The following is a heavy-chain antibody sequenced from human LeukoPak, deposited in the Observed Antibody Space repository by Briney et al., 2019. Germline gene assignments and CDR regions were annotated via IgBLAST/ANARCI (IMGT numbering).Heavy chain of an antibody. CDR1: GGSFSGYY. V-gene: IGHV4-34*01. CDR2: INHSGST. J-gene: IGHJ5*02. Sequence: SETLSLTCAVYGGSFSGYYWSWIRQPPGKGLEWIGEINHSGSTNYNPSLKSRVTISVDTSKNQFSLKLSSVTAADTAVYYCARGNGVIRQNWFDPWGQGTLVTVSS. D-gene: IGHD3-22*01. CDR3: ARGNGVIRQNWFDP.